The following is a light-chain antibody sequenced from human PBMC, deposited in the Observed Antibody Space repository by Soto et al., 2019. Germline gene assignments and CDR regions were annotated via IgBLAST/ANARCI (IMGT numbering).Light chain of an antibody. CDR3: QQYDNLAIT. V-gene: IGKV1-33*01. Sequence: DIQMAQSASSVSASVGHRVTITSQASQDISNYLNWYQQKPGKAPKLLIYDASNLETGVPSRFSGSGSGTDFTFTISSLQPEDIATYYCQQYDNLAITFGQGTRLEI. CDR1: QDISNY. J-gene: IGKJ5*01. CDR2: DAS.